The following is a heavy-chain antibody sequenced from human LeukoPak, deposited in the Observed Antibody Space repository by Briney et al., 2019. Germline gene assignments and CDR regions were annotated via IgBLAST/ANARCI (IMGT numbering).Heavy chain of an antibody. CDR1: GYSFTNYW. CDR3: ARRSYYDSGGYYYDF. D-gene: IGHD3-22*01. V-gene: IGHV5-51*01. CDR2: IYPDDFNT. Sequence: GESLKISCKGSGYSFTNYWIGWVRQMPGKGLEWMGIIYPDDFNTRYSPSFQGQVTISADKSNSTAYLQWSMMKTSDTALYYCARRSYYDSGGYYYDFWGQGTLVTVSS. J-gene: IGHJ4*02.